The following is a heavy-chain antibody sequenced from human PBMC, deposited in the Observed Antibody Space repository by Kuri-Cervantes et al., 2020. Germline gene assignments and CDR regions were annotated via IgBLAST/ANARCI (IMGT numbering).Heavy chain of an antibody. CDR2: ISYDGSNK. CDR1: GFTFSSYA. D-gene: IGHD3-10*01. CDR3: ARKAYGPGYYYADS. J-gene: IGHJ5*01. V-gene: IGHV3-30-3*01. Sequence: GGSLRLSCAASGFTFSSYAMHWVRQAPGKGLEWVAVISYDGSNKYYADSVKGRFTISRDNSKNTLYLQMNSLRAEDTAVYYCARKAYGPGYYYADSWGQGTLVTVSS.